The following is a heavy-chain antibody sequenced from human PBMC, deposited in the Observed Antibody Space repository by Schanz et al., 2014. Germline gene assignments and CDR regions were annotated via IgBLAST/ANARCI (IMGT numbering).Heavy chain of an antibody. CDR2: INTGSGDT. Sequence: QVHLVQSGAEVKRPGASVKVSCKASEYSFTSYSMHWVRQAPGQRLEWMGWINTGSGDTKYSQNFQGRVTITRDTSASIAYMELSSLRSEDTAVYSCARGIGGYGANNYFDYWGQGTLVTGSS. D-gene: IGHD5-12*01. V-gene: IGHV1-3*04. CDR1: EYSFTSYS. CDR3: ARGIGGYGANNYFDY. J-gene: IGHJ4*02.